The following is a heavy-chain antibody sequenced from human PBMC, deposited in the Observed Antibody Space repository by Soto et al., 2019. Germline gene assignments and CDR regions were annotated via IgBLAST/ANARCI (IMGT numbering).Heavy chain of an antibody. CDR3: AKVAGYYDSSGSPWGYFDY. D-gene: IGHD3-22*01. Sequence: GGSLRLSCAASGFTFSSYAMSWVRQAPGKGLEWVSAISGSGGSTYYADSVKGRFTISRDNSKNTLYLQMNSLRAEDTAVYYCAKVAGYYDSSGSPWGYFDYWGQGTLVTVSS. CDR2: ISGSGGST. J-gene: IGHJ4*02. V-gene: IGHV3-23*01. CDR1: GFTFSSYA.